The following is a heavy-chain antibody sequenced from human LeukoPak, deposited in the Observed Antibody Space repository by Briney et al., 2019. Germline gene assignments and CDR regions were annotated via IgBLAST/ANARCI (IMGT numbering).Heavy chain of an antibody. CDR2: ITWNSGSI. CDR3: AKGDVLLWFGEIYFDY. J-gene: IGHJ4*02. V-gene: IGHV3-9*01. D-gene: IGHD3-10*01. CDR1: GVTFNDYY. Sequence: GGSLRLSCAVSGVTFNDYYMSWIRQAPGKGLEWVSGITWNSGSIGYADSVKGRFTISRDNAKNSLYLQMNSLRAEDTALYYCAKGDVLLWFGEIYFDYWGQGTLVTVSS.